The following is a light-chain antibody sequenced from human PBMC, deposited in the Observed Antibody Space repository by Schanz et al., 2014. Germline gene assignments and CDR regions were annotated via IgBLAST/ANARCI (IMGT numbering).Light chain of an antibody. CDR2: EVD. V-gene: IGLV2-8*01. CDR1: SSDVGGYNL. J-gene: IGLJ2*01. CDR3: TSYAGSNNWRV. Sequence: QSALTQPPSASGSPGQSVAISCTGTSSDVGGYNLVSWYQQHPGEAPKLIIYEVDKRPSGVPDRFSGSKSGNTASLTVSGLQAEDEADYYCTSYAGSNNWRVFGGGTKLTVL.